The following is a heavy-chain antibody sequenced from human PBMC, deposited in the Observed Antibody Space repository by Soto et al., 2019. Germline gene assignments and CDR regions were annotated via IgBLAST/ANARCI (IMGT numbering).Heavy chain of an antibody. V-gene: IGHV3-30*18. D-gene: IGHD3-9*01. CDR1: GFTFSSYG. Sequence: GGSLRLSCAASGFTFSSYGMHWVRQAPGKGLEWVAVISYDGSNKYYADSVKGRFTISRDNSKNTLYLQMNSLRAEDTAVYYCAKDFRYFDWIHKAGMDVWGQGTTVTVSS. J-gene: IGHJ6*02. CDR3: AKDFRYFDWIHKAGMDV. CDR2: ISYDGSNK.